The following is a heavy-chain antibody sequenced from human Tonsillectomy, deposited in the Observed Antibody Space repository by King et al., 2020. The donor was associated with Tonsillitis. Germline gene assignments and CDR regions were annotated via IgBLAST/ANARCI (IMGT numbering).Heavy chain of an antibody. CDR1: GGSIISYY. CDR2: IYYSGST. Sequence: VQLQESGPGLVKPSETLSLTFTVSGGSIISYYWSLIRQPPGKGLEWIGFIYYSGSTNYNPSLKSRVTISVDTSKNQFSLKLSSVTAADTAVYYCAREDNYYFDYWGQGTLVTVSS. CDR3: AREDNYYFDY. D-gene: IGHD1-1*01. V-gene: IGHV4-59*01. J-gene: IGHJ4*02.